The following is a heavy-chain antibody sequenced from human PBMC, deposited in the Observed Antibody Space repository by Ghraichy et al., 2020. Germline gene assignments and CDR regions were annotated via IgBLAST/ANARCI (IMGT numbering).Heavy chain of an antibody. J-gene: IGHJ6*02. V-gene: IGHV3-23*01. CDR2: ISGSGGST. D-gene: IGHD6-13*01. Sequence: GGSLRLSCAASGFTFSSYAMSWVRQAPGKGLEWVSSISGSGGSTYYADSVKGRFTISRDNSKNTLYLQMNSLRAEDTAVYYCAKEGSSSWYVHYYGMDVWGQGTPVTVSS. CDR1: GFTFSSYA. CDR3: AKEGSSSWYVHYYGMDV.